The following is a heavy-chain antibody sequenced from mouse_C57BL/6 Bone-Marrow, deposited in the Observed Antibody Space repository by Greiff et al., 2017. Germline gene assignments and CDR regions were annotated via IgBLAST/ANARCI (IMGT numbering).Heavy chain of an antibody. CDR2: IYPRSGNT. CDR1: GYTFTSYG. CDR3: VITTVVADY. Sequence: VQVVESGAELARPGASVKLSCKASGYTFTSYGISWVKQRTGQGLEWIGEIYPRSGNTYYNEKFKGKATLTADKSSSTAYMELRSLTSEDSAVYFCVITTVVADYWGQGTTLTVSS. V-gene: IGHV1-81*01. J-gene: IGHJ2*01. D-gene: IGHD1-1*01.